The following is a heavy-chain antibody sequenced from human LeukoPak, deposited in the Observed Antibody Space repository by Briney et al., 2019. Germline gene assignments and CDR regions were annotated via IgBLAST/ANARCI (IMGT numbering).Heavy chain of an antibody. CDR1: GGSFSGYY. CDR3: ARGRGRIVPAASPHYYGMDV. Sequence: PSETLSLTCAVYGGSFSGYYGSWIRQPPGKGLEWMGEINHSGRTNYNPSLKSRVTISVDTSKNQFSLRLSSVTAADTAVYYCARGRGRIVPAASPHYYGMDVWGQGTTVTVSS. J-gene: IGHJ6*02. D-gene: IGHD2-2*01. CDR2: INHSGRT. V-gene: IGHV4-34*01.